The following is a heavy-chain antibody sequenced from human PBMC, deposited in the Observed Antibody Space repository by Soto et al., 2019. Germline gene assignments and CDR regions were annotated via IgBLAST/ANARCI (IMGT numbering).Heavy chain of an antibody. D-gene: IGHD3-22*01. CDR2: IWYDGSNK. J-gene: IGHJ6*02. CDR3: ARVDSSGYYHNLEDYYYYGMDV. V-gene: IGHV3-33*01. Sequence: GGSLRLSCAASGFTFSSYGMHWVRQAPGKGLEWVAVIWYDGSNKYYADSVKDRFTISRDNSKNTLYLQMNSLRAEDTAVYFCARVDSSGYYHNLEDYYYYGMDVWGQGTTVTVSS. CDR1: GFTFSSYG.